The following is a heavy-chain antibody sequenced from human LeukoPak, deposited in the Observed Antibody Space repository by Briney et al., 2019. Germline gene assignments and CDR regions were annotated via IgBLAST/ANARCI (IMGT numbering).Heavy chain of an antibody. CDR1: GGSISSYY. D-gene: IGHD5-18*01. Sequence: SETLSLTCTVSGGSISSYYWNWIRQPAGKGLEWIGRIYTSGSTSYNSSLKSRVTMSVDTSKSQFSLKLSSVTAADTAVYYCARDVGGYNYGYSLDYWGQGTLVSVSS. V-gene: IGHV4-4*07. CDR3: ARDVGGYNYGYSLDY. CDR2: IYTSGST. J-gene: IGHJ4*02.